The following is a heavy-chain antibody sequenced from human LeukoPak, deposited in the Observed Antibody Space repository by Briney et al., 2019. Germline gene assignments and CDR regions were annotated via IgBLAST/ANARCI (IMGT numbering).Heavy chain of an antibody. CDR1: GDSISSSHYY. Sequence: PSETLSLTCTVSGDSISSSHYYWGWIRQSPGKGLEWIGSIYSGGETHYNPSLNSRVTIFLDTSKNRSSLNLISVTATDTAVYYCVRDYSNFVQGDWGQGTLVTVSS. V-gene: IGHV4-39*02. D-gene: IGHD4-11*01. J-gene: IGHJ4*02. CDR3: VRDYSNFVQGD. CDR2: IYSGGET.